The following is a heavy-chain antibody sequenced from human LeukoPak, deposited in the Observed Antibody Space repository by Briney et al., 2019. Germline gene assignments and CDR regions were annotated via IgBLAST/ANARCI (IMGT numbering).Heavy chain of an antibody. CDR3: ARDQSGYYDSNGYFSY. Sequence: GGSLRLSCAASGFSFSSYWMTWVRQAPGKGLEWVANIKQDGSEKYYADSVKGRFTISRDNAKNSLYLQMNSLRAEDTAVYYCARDQSGYYDSNGYFSYWGQGTLVTVSS. D-gene: IGHD3-22*01. V-gene: IGHV3-7*01. J-gene: IGHJ4*02. CDR1: GFSFSSYW. CDR2: IKQDGSEK.